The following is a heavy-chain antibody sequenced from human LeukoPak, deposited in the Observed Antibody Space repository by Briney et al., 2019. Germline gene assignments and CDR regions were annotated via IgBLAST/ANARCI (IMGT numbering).Heavy chain of an antibody. D-gene: IGHD3-9*01. V-gene: IGHV3-23*01. CDR3: AKDGGDYDILFDYFDY. CDR1: GFTFSSYA. Sequence: GGSLRLSCAASGFTFSSYAMSWVRQAPGKGLEGVSAISGSGGNTYHADSVKGRFTISRDNSKSTLYLQMNSLRAEDTAVYYCAKDGGDYDILFDYFDYWGQGTLVTVSS. CDR2: ISGSGGNT. J-gene: IGHJ4*02.